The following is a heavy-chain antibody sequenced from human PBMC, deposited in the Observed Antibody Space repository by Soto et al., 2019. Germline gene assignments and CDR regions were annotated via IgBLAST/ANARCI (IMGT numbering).Heavy chain of an antibody. D-gene: IGHD6-13*01. CDR1: GFTFSSYA. J-gene: IGHJ6*02. CDR2: ISGSGGST. V-gene: IGHV3-23*01. Sequence: GRSLRLSCAASGFTFSSYAMSWVRQAPGEGVEWVSAISGSGGSTYYADSVKGRFTISRDNSKNTLYLQMNSLRSEDTAVYYCARGHLPVPEKYSSSRPFGYYHYGMDVWGQGTTVIVSS. CDR3: ARGHLPVPEKYSSSRPFGYYHYGMDV.